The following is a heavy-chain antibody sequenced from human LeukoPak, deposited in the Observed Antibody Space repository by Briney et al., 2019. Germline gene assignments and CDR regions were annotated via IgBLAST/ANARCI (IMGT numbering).Heavy chain of an antibody. CDR1: GGSISSSSYY. D-gene: IGHD1-26*01. CDR3: ARDGPPGGSYRKGDY. CDR2: IYYSGST. Sequence: SETLSLTCTVSGGSISSSSYYWGWIRQPPGKGLEWIGSIYYSGSTYYNPSLKSRVTISVDTSKNQFSLKLSSVTAADTTVYYCARDGPPGGSYRKGDYWGQGTLVTVSS. V-gene: IGHV4-39*07. J-gene: IGHJ4*02.